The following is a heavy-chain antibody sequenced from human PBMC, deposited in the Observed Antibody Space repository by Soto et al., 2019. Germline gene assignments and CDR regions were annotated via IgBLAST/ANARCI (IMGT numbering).Heavy chain of an antibody. Sequence: PSETLSLTCSASGGSITSSSHFWGWVCQPPGKGLEWTGTIYFTGNTYYTPSLKSRLTMSIDTSKNEFSLRLNSVTAADTAVYYCAGQTFTIAAASYGRSNWFDPWGPGTLVTVSS. CDR1: GGSITSSSHF. D-gene: IGHD6-25*01. V-gene: IGHV4-39*01. CDR3: AGQTFTIAAASYGRSNWFDP. J-gene: IGHJ5*02. CDR2: IYFTGNT.